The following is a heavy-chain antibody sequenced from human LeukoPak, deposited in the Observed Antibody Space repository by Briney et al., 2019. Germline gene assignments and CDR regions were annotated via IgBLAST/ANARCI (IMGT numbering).Heavy chain of an antibody. CDR1: GGSISSYD. Sequence: SETLSLTCTVSGGSISSYDWNWIRRPPGKGLEWIGYIYYSGSTNYNPSLKSRVTISLDTSKNQFSLKVRSVTAADTAVYYCAGYDFWSAEHRYYMDVWGKGTTVTVSS. D-gene: IGHD3-3*01. V-gene: IGHV4-59*01. CDR2: IYYSGST. CDR3: AGYDFWSAEHRYYMDV. J-gene: IGHJ6*03.